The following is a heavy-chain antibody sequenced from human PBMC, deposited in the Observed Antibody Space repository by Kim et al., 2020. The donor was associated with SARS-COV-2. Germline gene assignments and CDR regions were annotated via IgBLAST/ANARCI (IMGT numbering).Heavy chain of an antibody. D-gene: IGHD2-21*01. J-gene: IGHJ3*02. Sequence: GGSLRLSCAASGFTFSSYGMHWVRQAPGKGLEWVAVIWYDGSNKYYADSVKGRFTISRDNSKNTLYLQMNSLRAEDTAVYYCAGEPFPPPYAFDIWGQGTMVTVSS. CDR3: AGEPFPPPYAFDI. CDR2: IWYDGSNK. V-gene: IGHV3-33*01. CDR1: GFTFSSYG.